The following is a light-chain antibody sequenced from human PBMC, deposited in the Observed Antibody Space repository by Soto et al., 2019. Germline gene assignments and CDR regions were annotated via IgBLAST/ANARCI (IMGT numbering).Light chain of an antibody. J-gene: IGKJ5*01. V-gene: IGKV3-15*01. CDR1: QSVNTN. CDR2: GAS. CDR3: QQYNNWPPRIT. Sequence: ERVLTQSPATLSVSPGERATLSCRATQSVNTNLAWYQQKPGQAPRLLIYGASTRATGVPARFSGSGSGTEFTLTISSLQSEDFAVYYCQQYNNWPPRITFGQGTRPEIK.